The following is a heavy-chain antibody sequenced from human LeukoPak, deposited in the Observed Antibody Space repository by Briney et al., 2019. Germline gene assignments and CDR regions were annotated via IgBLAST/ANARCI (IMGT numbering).Heavy chain of an antibody. D-gene: IGHD3-22*01. V-gene: IGHV3-48*03. CDR2: ISSSGSTI. CDR1: GFTFSSYE. Sequence: PGGSLRLSCAASGFTFSSYEVNWVRQAPGKGLEWVSYISSSGSTIYYADSVKGRFTISRDNTKDSLYLQMNSLRVEDTAVYYCARDSGYHREDFDYWGQGTLVTVSS. CDR3: ARDSGYHREDFDY. J-gene: IGHJ4*02.